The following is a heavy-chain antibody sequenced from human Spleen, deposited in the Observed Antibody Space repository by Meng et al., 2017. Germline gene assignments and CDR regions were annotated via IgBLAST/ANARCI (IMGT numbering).Heavy chain of an antibody. CDR1: GESISSGTW. V-gene: IGHV4-4*02. CDR2: IYYSGST. J-gene: IGHJ4*02. D-gene: IGHD3-22*01. CDR3: ARDSSSGYGLYFDY. Sequence: QVQLQQSGPGLVQPSGTLSLTCAVSGESISSGTWWSWVRQPPGKGLEWIGYIYYSGSTYYNPSLKSRVTISVDTSKNQFSLKLSSVTAADTAVYYCARDSSSGYGLYFDYWGLGTLVTVSS.